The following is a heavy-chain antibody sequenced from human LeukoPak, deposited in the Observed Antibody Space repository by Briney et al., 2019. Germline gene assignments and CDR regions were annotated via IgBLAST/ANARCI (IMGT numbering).Heavy chain of an antibody. Sequence: GSLRLSCAASGFTFSDYYMSWIRQAPGKGLEGVSYISSSGSTIYYADSVKGRFTISRDNAKNSLYLQMNSLRDEDTAVYYCAREKVDCSSTSCLAAEIDYWGQGTLVTVSS. V-gene: IGHV3-11*04. CDR3: AREKVDCSSTSCLAAEIDY. J-gene: IGHJ4*02. CDR2: ISSSGSTI. D-gene: IGHD2-2*01. CDR1: GFTFSDYY.